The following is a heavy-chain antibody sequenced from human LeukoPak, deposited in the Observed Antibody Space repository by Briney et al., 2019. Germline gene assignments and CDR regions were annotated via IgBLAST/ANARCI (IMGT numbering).Heavy chain of an antibody. CDR1: GGSFSGYY. V-gene: IGHV4-34*01. Sequence: SETLSLTCAVYGGSFSGYYWSWIRQPPGKGLEWIGEINHSGSTNYNPSLKSRVTISVDTSKNQFSLKLSSVTAADTAVYYCARASGYDRGAFDYWGQGTLVTVSS. CDR2: INHSGST. J-gene: IGHJ4*02. D-gene: IGHD5-12*01. CDR3: ARASGYDRGAFDY.